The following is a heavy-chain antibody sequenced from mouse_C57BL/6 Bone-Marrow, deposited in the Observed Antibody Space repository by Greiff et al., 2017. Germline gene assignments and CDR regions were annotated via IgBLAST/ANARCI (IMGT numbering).Heavy chain of an antibody. J-gene: IGHJ2*01. CDR1: GYTFTSYT. CDR2: INPSSGYT. CDR3: ARTTMAPFDY. V-gene: IGHV1-4*01. Sequence: QVQLQQSGAELARPGASVKMSCKASGYTFTSYTMHWVKQRPGQGLEWIGYINPSSGYTKYNQKFKDKATLTADKSSSTAYMQLSSLTSEDSAVXYCARTTMAPFDYWGQGTTLTVSS. D-gene: IGHD2-1*01.